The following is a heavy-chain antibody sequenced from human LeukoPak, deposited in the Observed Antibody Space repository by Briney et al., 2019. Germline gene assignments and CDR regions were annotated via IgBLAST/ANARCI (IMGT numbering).Heavy chain of an antibody. V-gene: IGHV1-69*13. CDR2: IIPIFGTA. CDR3: AREEKYSLAVAPDY. Sequence: ASVKVSCKASGGTFSSYAISWVRQAPGQGLEWMGGIIPIFGTANYAQKFQGRVTITADEPTSTAYMELSSLRSEDTAVYYCAREEKYSLAVAPDYWGQGTLVTVSS. J-gene: IGHJ4*02. CDR1: GGTFSSYA. D-gene: IGHD6-19*01.